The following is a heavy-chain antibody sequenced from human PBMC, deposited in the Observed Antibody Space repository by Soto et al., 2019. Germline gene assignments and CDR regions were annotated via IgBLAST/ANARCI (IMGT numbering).Heavy chain of an antibody. D-gene: IGHD5-18*01. CDR2: ISSSSSYI. Sequence: GGSLSLSCPASGFTFSSYIMNLVRQAPGKGLEWVSSISSSSSYIYYADSVKGRFTISRDNAKNSLYLQMNSLRAEDTAVYYCATLNSYGADYWGQGTLVTVSS. CDR1: GFTFSSYI. CDR3: ATLNSYGADY. V-gene: IGHV3-21*01. J-gene: IGHJ4*02.